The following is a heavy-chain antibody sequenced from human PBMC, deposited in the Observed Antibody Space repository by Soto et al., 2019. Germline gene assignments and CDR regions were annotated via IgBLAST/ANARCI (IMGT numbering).Heavy chain of an antibody. V-gene: IGHV1-46*01. Sequence: SVKVSCKASGYTCTIYYMHGVGRSRGRWREGMGMINPSGGSTSYAQKFQGRVTMTRDTSTSTVYMELSSLRSEDTAVYYCARGGIVVVPAAIVHWFDTWGQGTLVTVSS. CDR3: ARGGIVVVPAAIVHWFDT. CDR2: INPSGGST. CDR1: GYTCTIYY. D-gene: IGHD2-2*02. J-gene: IGHJ5*02.